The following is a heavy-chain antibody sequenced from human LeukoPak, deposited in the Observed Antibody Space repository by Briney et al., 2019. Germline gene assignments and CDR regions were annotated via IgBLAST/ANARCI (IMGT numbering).Heavy chain of an antibody. D-gene: IGHD3-16*01. J-gene: IGHJ3*01. CDR2: ISDSGSPI. CDR1: GFTFSYYS. V-gene: IGHV3-48*04. Sequence: SGGSLRLSCAVSGFTFSYYSMNWVRQAPGKGLEWVSYISDSGSPIYYADSVKGRLTVSRDNAKNSLYLQMNSLRAEDTALYYCARQTLGATAYSAFDFWGQGTLVTVSS. CDR3: ARQTLGATAYSAFDF.